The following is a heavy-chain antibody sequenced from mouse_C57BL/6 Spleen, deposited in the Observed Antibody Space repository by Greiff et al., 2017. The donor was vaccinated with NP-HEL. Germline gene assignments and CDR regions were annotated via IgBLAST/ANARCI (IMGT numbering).Heavy chain of an antibody. CDR3: ARSGIYYGPMDY. J-gene: IGHJ4*01. CDR1: GYTFTDYY. Sequence: QVQLKQSGAELVRPGASVKLSCKASGYTFTDYYINWVKQRPGQGLEWIARIYPGSGNTYYNEKFKGKATLTAEKSSSTAYMQLSSLTSEDSAVYFCARSGIYYGPMDYWGQGTSVTVSS. D-gene: IGHD2-1*01. CDR2: IYPGSGNT. V-gene: IGHV1-76*01.